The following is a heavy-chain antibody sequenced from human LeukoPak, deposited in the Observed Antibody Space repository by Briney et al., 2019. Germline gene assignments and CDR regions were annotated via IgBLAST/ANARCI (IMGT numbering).Heavy chain of an antibody. J-gene: IGHJ3*02. Sequence: GGSLRLSCAASGFTFSDYSMNWVRQAPGKGLEWVSSISSNSAYIYYVDSLRGRFTVSRDNAKSSLFLQMNSLRVEDTAVYYCARAHCSGRGCYQRYDGFDIWGQGTVVTVSS. CDR3: ARAHCSGRGCYQRYDGFDI. CDR2: ISSNSAYI. D-gene: IGHD2-15*01. CDR1: GFTFSDYS. V-gene: IGHV3-21*01.